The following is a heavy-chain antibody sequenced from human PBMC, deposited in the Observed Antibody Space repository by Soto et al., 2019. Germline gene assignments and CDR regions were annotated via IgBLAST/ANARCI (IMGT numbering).Heavy chain of an antibody. CDR3: ADCGGDCMSRYYYGMDV. V-gene: IGHV3-23*01. J-gene: IGHJ6*02. CDR2: ISGRGGNT. D-gene: IGHD2-21*02. Sequence: EVQLLDSGGGLVQPGGSLRLSCVASGFRFNTYAMNWVRQAPGKGLEWVSTISGRGGNTYYADSVKGRFTITRDISKNTLYVQMNSLRAEYTALYYCADCGGDCMSRYYYGMDVWGQGTTVTVSS. CDR1: GFRFNTYA.